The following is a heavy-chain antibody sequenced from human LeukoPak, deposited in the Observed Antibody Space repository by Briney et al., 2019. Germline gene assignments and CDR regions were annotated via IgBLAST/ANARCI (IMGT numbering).Heavy chain of an antibody. V-gene: IGHV4-39*01. CDR2: IYYSGST. D-gene: IGHD3-22*01. Sequence: PSETLSLTCTVSGGSISSYYWGWIRQPPGKGLEWIGSIYYSGSTYYNPSLRSRVTISVDTSKNQFSLKLSSVTAADTAVYYCASGMYYYDSSGYYYYFDYWGQGTLVTVSS. CDR1: GGSISSYY. CDR3: ASGMYYYDSSGYYYYFDY. J-gene: IGHJ4*02.